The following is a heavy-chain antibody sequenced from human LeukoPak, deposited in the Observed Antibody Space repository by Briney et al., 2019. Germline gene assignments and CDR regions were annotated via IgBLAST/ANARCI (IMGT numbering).Heavy chain of an antibody. CDR3: ARTGLRHYDILTGYPGYSLDY. CDR1: GYSFTSYW. V-gene: IGHV5-51*01. J-gene: IGHJ4*02. D-gene: IGHD3-9*01. Sequence: PGESLKISCKGSGYSFTSYWIGWVRQMPGKGLEWMGIIYPGDSDTRYSPSFQGQVTISADKSIRTAYLQWSSLKASDTAMYYCARTGLRHYDILTGYPGYSLDYWGQGTLVTVSS. CDR2: IYPGDSDT.